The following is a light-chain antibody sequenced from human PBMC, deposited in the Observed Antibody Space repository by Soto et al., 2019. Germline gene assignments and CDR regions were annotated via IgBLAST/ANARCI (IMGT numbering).Light chain of an antibody. CDR1: NRDVGGYNY. CDR3: SSYTSSSTPVV. Sequence: QSALTQPASVSGSPGQSITISCTGTNRDVGGYNYVSWYQQHPGKAPKLMIYEVSNRPSGVSNRFSGSKSGNTASLTISGLQAEDEADYYCSSYTSSSTPVVFGGGTKLTVL. CDR2: EVS. V-gene: IGLV2-14*01. J-gene: IGLJ2*01.